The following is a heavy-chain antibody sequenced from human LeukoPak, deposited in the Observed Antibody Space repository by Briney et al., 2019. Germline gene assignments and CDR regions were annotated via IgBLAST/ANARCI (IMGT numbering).Heavy chain of an antibody. CDR3: GGGIAAAQRHWFDP. CDR2: ISYDGSTK. Sequence: GGSLRLSCAASGFTFSSYGMHWVRQAPGKGLEWVAVISYDGSTKYYADSVKGRFTISRDNSKNTLCMQMNSLRGEDTAVYYCGGGIAAAQRHWFDPWGQGTLVTVSS. V-gene: IGHV3-30*03. CDR1: GFTFSSYG. D-gene: IGHD6-13*01. J-gene: IGHJ5*02.